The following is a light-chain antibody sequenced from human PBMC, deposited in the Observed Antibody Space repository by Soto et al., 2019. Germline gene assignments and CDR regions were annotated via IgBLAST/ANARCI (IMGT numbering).Light chain of an antibody. J-gene: IGLJ3*02. CDR3: SSFTTSSTWV. CDR2: EVS. V-gene: IGLV2-14*01. CDR1: SSDVGKYSY. Sequence: QSVLTQPASLSGSPGQSIAISCTGTSSDVGKYSYVSWFQQYPGNAPKLMIYEVSNRPSGVSNRFSGSKSGNTASLTISGLQGEDDADYYCSSFTTSSTWVFGGGTKVTVL.